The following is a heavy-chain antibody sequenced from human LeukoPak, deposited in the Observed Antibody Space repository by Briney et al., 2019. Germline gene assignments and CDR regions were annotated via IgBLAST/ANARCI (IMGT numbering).Heavy chain of an antibody. D-gene: IGHD3-22*01. CDR2: ITHSGST. J-gene: IGHJ4*02. Sequence: SETLSLTWALYGGSFRGYYWNWIRQPPGKGLEWIGEITHSGSTNYNPSLKSRVTISVGRSKNQFSLKLSSVTAADTTVYYCARRVGTNPYYYDSSGYFDYWGQGALVTVSS. V-gene: IGHV4-34*01. CDR1: GGSFRGYY. CDR3: ARRVGTNPYYYDSSGYFDY.